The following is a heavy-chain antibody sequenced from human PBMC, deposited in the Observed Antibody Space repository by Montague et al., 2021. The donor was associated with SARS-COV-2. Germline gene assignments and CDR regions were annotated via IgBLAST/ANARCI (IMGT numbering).Heavy chain of an antibody. D-gene: IGHD6-13*01. Sequence: PELVKPTQALTLTCTFSGFSLSTSGLCVSWIRQPPGKALEWLARSDWDDDKYYSTSLKTRLTISKDTSKNQVVLTMTNMDPVDTATYYCARVSSSWSQDYYYYMDVWGKGTTVTVSS. CDR1: GFSLSTSGLC. V-gene: IGHV2-70*11. CDR2: SDWDDDK. J-gene: IGHJ6*03. CDR3: ARVSSSWSQDYYYYMDV.